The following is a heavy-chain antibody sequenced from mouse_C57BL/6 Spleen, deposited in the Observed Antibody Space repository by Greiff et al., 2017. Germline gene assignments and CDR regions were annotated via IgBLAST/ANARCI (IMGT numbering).Heavy chain of an antibody. CDR1: GFSLTSYG. Sequence: QVHVKQSGPGLVAPSQSLSITCTVSGFSLTSYGVHWVRQPPGKGLEWLVVIWSDGSTTYNSALKSRLSISKDNSKSQVFLKMNSLQTDDTAMYYCARHYYGSSPYYAMDYWGQGTSVTVSS. D-gene: IGHD1-1*01. J-gene: IGHJ4*01. V-gene: IGHV2-6-1*01. CDR3: ARHYYGSSPYYAMDY. CDR2: IWSDGST.